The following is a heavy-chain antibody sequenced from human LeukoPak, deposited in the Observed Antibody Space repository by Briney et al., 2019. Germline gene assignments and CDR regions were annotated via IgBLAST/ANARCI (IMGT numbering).Heavy chain of an antibody. V-gene: IGHV4-34*01. CDR3: ARHPYYGSVDY. CDR2: INHSGST. D-gene: IGHD3-10*01. J-gene: IGHJ4*02. CDR1: GGSFSGYY. Sequence: SSETLSLTCAVYGGSFSGYYWSWIRQPPGKGLEWIGEINHSGSTNYNPSLKSRVTISVDTSKNQFSLKLSSVTAADTAVYYCARHPYYGSVDYWGQGTLVTVSS.